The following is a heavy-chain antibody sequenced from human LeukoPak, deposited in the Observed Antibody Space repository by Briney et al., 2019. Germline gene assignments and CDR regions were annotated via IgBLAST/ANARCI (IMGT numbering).Heavy chain of an antibody. Sequence: QPGGSLRLSCAASGFTFSTFAMIWVRQPPGKGLEWVSSIFPSGGEIHYADSVRGRFTISRDNSKSTLSLQMNSLRVEDTAVYFCARGYDSNLDYYYYMDVWGKGTTVTVSS. J-gene: IGHJ6*03. D-gene: IGHD3-16*01. CDR1: GFTFSTFA. CDR3: ARGYDSNLDYYYYMDV. CDR2: IFPSGGEI. V-gene: IGHV3-23*01.